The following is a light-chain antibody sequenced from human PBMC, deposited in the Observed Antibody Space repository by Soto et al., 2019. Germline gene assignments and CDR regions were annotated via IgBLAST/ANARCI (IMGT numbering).Light chain of an antibody. Sequence: EIVLTQSPGTLSLSPGERATLSCRSSHSVSSNYLAWYQQKPGQAPRLLIYDVSSRATSIPDRFSGSGSGTDFTLTIIRLESVDFAVYYCQQYGISPTFVQGTKGEIK. J-gene: IGKJ1*01. CDR2: DVS. V-gene: IGKV3-20*01. CDR3: QQYGISPT. CDR1: HSVSSNY.